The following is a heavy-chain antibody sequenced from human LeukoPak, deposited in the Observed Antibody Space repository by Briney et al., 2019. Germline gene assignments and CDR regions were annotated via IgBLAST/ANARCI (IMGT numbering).Heavy chain of an antibody. CDR1: GYTFTSYA. Sequence: VASVKVSCKASGYTFTSYAMHWVRQAPGQRLEWMGWINAGNGNTKYSQKFQGRVTITRDTSASTAYVELSSLRSEDTAVYYCARGRCSSISCAPWWFDPWGQGTLVTVSS. CDR2: INAGNGNT. CDR3: ARGRCSSISCAPWWFDP. J-gene: IGHJ5*02. V-gene: IGHV1-3*01. D-gene: IGHD2-2*01.